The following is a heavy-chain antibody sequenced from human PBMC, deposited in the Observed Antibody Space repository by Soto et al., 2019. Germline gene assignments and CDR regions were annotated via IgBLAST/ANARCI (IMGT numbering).Heavy chain of an antibody. D-gene: IGHD3-10*01. V-gene: IGHV4-59*04. CDR1: CGSITNYY. Sequence: SETLSLTFNVSCGSITNYYWSWIRQPPGKGLEWIGYIYHSGSTYYNPSLKSRVTISVDRSKNQFSLKLSSVTAADTALYYCARRYGWLYFEYWGQGSLVTVSS. CDR2: IYHSGST. J-gene: IGHJ4*02. CDR3: ARRYGWLYFEY.